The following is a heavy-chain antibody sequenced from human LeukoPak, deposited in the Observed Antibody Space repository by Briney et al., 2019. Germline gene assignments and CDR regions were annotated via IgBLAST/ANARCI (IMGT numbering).Heavy chain of an antibody. CDR3: ARGHDYIWGSYRPYYYFDY. CDR2: ISYSGDT. CDR1: GGSISSYY. J-gene: IGHJ4*02. D-gene: IGHD3-16*02. Sequence: PSETLSLTCTVSGGSISSYYLTWIRQPPGKELEWIGTISYSGDTYYSPSLKSRVTISVDTSRDQFSLKLSFVTAADTAVYYCARGHDYIWGSYRPYYYFDYWGQGTLVTVSS. V-gene: IGHV4-59*05.